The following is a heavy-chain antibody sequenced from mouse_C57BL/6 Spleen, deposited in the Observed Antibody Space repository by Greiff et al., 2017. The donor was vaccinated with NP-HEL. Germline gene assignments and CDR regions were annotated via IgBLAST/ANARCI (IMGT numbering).Heavy chain of an antibody. CDR2: INPGSGGT. CDR3: ARRGSSGYLYY. J-gene: IGHJ2*01. CDR1: GYAFTNYL. V-gene: IGHV1-54*01. Sequence: QVQLQQSGAELVRPGTSVKVSCKASGYAFTNYLIEWVKQRPGQGLEWIGVINPGSGGTNYNEKFKGKATLTADKSSSTAYMQLSSLTSEDSAVYFCARRGSSGYLYYWGQGTTLTVSS. D-gene: IGHD3-2*02.